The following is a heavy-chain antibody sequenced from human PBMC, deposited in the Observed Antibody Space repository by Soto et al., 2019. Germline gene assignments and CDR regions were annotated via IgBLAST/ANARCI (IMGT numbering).Heavy chain of an antibody. D-gene: IGHD6-19*01. CDR3: AREVLIAVAGTRWFDP. V-gene: IGHV4-4*02. Sequence: PSETLSLTCAVSGGSISSSNWWSWVRQPPGKGLEWIGEIYHSGSTNYNPSLKSRVTISVDKSKNQFSLKLSSVTAADTAVYYCAREVLIAVAGTRWFDPWGQGTLVTVTS. J-gene: IGHJ5*02. CDR1: GGSISSSNW. CDR2: IYHSGST.